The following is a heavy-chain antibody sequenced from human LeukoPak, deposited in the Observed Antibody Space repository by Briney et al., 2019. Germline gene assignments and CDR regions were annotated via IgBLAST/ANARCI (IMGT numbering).Heavy chain of an antibody. V-gene: IGHV4-34*01. CDR3: ARGGKQWLSPYYYSGMDV. CDR1: GGSFSGHY. D-gene: IGHD6-19*01. CDR2: INHSGST. Sequence: SETLSLTCAVYGGSFSGHYWSWIRQPPGKGLEWIGEINHSGSTNYNPSLKSRVTISVDTSKNQFSLKLSSVTAADTAVYYCARGGKQWLSPYYYSGMDVWGKGTTVTVSP. J-gene: IGHJ6*04.